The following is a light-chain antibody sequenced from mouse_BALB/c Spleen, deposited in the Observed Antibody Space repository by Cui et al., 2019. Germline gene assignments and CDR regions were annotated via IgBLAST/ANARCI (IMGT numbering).Light chain of an antibody. J-gene: IGKJ2*01. CDR1: QSLLYSRNQKNY. Sequence: DIVMSQSPSSLAVSVGEKVTMSCKSSQSLLYSRNQKNYLAWYQQKPGQSPKLLIYWATTRESGVPGRFTGSGSGTDFTLTISSVKAEDLAVYYCQQYYSYPYTFGGGTKLEIK. CDR3: QQYYSYPYT. V-gene: IGKV8-30*01. CDR2: WAT.